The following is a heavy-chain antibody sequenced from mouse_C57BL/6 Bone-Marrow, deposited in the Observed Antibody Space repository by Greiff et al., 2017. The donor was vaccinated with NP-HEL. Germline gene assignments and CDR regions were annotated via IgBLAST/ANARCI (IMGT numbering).Heavy chain of an antibody. CDR3: ARGVITTDY. CDR1: GYAFSSSW. D-gene: IGHD1-1*01. V-gene: IGHV1-82*01. Sequence: VKLMESGPELVKPGASVKISCKASGYAFSSSWMNWVKQRPGKGLEWIGRIYPGDGDTNYNGKFKGKATLTADKSSSTAYMQLSSLTSEDSAVYFCARGVITTDYWGQGTTLTVSS. CDR2: IYPGDGDT. J-gene: IGHJ2*01.